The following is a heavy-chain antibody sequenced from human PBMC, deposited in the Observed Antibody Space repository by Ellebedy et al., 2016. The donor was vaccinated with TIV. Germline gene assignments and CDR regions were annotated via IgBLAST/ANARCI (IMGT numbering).Heavy chain of an antibody. CDR2: FDPEDGET. J-gene: IGHJ4*02. CDR3: ATIAVAIYYFDY. V-gene: IGHV1-24*01. Sequence: ASVKVSCKVTGYTLPELSMHSVRQAPGKGLEWMGGFDPEDGETIYAHKFQGRVTMTEDTSTDTAYMELSSLRSEDTAVYYCATIAVAIYYFDYWGQGTLVTVSS. CDR1: GYTLPELS. D-gene: IGHD6-19*01.